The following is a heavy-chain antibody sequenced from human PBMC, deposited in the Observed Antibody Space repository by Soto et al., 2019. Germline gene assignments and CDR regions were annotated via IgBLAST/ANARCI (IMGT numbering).Heavy chain of an antibody. CDR3: ARDGGEGFGDYYYYYGMDV. Sequence: QVQLVASGGGVVQPGRSLRLSCAASGFTFSSYAMHWVRQAPGKGLEWVAVISYDGSNKYYADSVKGRFTISRDNSKNTLYLQMNSLRAEDTAVYYCARDGGEGFGDYYYYYGMDVWGQGTTVTVSS. D-gene: IGHD3-10*01. J-gene: IGHJ6*02. V-gene: IGHV3-30-3*01. CDR1: GFTFSSYA. CDR2: ISYDGSNK.